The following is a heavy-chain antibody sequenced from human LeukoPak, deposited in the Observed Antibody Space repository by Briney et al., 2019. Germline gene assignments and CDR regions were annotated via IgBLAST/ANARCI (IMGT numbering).Heavy chain of an antibody. CDR1: GGSMKTPSHY. CDR3: ARRNTEVPDTLPLNAFDV. V-gene: IGHV4-39*01. Sequence: SETLSLTCSVSGGSMKTPSHYWDWIRQSPGKGLEWIGRTFYSGSTYFNPSLRRRVTISGDTSTNQISLSLTSVTAADTAVYYCARRNTEVPDTLPLNAFDVWGQGAKVIVSS. D-gene: IGHD1/OR15-1a*01. CDR2: TFYSGST. J-gene: IGHJ3*01.